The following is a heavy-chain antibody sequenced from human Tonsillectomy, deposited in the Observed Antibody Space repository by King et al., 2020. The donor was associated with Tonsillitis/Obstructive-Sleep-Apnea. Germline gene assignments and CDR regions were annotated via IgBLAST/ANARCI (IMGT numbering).Heavy chain of an antibody. V-gene: IGHV5-51*01. Sequence: DVQLVESGAEVKKPGESLKISCKGSGYSFTSYWIGWVRQMPGKGLEWMGIIYPGDSDTRYSPSFQGQVTISADKSISTAYLQWGSLKASDTAMYYCARLWYCRSTSCYAPSYNWFDPWGQGTLVTVSS. CDR1: GYSFTSYW. CDR2: IYPGDSDT. CDR3: ARLWYCRSTSCYAPSYNWFDP. D-gene: IGHD2-2*01. J-gene: IGHJ5*02.